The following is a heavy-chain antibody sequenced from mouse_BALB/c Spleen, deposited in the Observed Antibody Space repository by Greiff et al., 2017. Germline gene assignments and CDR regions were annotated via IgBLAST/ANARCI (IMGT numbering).Heavy chain of an antibody. CDR2: ISSGGGYT. V-gene: IGHV5-6-4*01. Sequence: SGGSRKLSCAASGFTFSSSTMSWVRQTPEKRLEWVATISSGGGYTYYPDSVKGRFTISRDNAKNTLYLQMSSLKSEDTAMYYCTRDHYGNYFDYWGQGTTLTVSS. CDR1: GFTFSSST. J-gene: IGHJ2*01. D-gene: IGHD2-1*01. CDR3: TRDHYGNYFDY.